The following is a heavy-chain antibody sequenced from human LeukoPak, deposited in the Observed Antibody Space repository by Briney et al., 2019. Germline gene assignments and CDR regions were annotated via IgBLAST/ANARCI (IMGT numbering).Heavy chain of an antibody. J-gene: IGHJ4*02. CDR3: ARGERSGYYFDY. V-gene: IGHV4-34*01. CDR2: INHSGST. Sequence: PSETLSLTCAVYGGSFSGYYWSWIRQPPGKGLEWIGEINHSGSTNYNPSLKSRVTISVDTSKNQFSLKLSSVTAADTAVYYCARGERSGYYFDYWGQGTLVTVSS. CDR1: GGSFSGYY. D-gene: IGHD3-3*01.